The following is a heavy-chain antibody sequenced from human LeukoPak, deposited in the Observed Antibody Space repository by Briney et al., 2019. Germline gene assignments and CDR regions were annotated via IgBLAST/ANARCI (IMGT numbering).Heavy chain of an antibody. CDR2: MNPNSGNT. V-gene: IGHV1-8*03. D-gene: IGHD3-3*01. J-gene: IGHJ4*02. CDR1: GYTFTSYD. Sequence: ALVKVSCKASGYTFTSYDINWVRQATGQGLEWMGWMNPNSGNTGYAQKFQGRVTITRNTSISTAYMELSSLRSEDTAVYYCASGPGDFWSGYYKVWGQGTLVTVSS. CDR3: ASGPGDFWSGYYKV.